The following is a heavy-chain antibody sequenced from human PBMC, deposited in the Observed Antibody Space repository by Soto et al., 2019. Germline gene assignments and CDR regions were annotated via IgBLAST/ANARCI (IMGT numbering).Heavy chain of an antibody. CDR2: IYYSGST. CDR3: ARQSVPHYYYYYGMDV. J-gene: IGHJ6*02. V-gene: IGHV4-39*01. Sequence: SETLSLTCTVSGGYISSSSDYCGWIRQPPGKGLEWIGGIYYSGSTYYNPSLKSRVTISVDTSKNQFSLKLSSVTAADTAVYYCARQSVPHYYYYYGMDVWAKGPRSPSP. CDR1: GGYISSSSDY.